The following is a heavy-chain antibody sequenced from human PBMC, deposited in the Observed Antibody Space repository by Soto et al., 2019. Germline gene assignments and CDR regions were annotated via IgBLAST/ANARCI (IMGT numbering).Heavy chain of an antibody. D-gene: IGHD5-12*01. J-gene: IGHJ6*02. Sequence: ASVKVSCKASGYTFTSYYIHWVRQAPGQGLEWMGIINLSGGSTSYAQKFQGRVTMTRDTSTSTVYMELSSLRSEDTAVYYCARIVATINHYYYGMDVWGQGTTVTVSS. V-gene: IGHV1-46*01. CDR3: ARIVATINHYYYGMDV. CDR1: GYTFTSYY. CDR2: INLSGGST.